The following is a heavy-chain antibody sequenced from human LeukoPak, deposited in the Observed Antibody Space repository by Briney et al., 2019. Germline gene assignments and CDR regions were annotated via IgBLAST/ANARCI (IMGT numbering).Heavy chain of an antibody. V-gene: IGHV3-30*18. J-gene: IGHJ4*02. CDR2: ISYDGNNK. Sequence: PGRSLRLSCAASGFTFSSYGTHGVRQAPGEGLEWGAVISYDGNNKYYADSVKGRFTISRDNSKNTLYLQMNSLRAEDTAVYYCAKVKVGATSFHLYFDYWGQGTLVSVSS. CDR3: AKVKVGATSFHLYFDY. D-gene: IGHD1-26*01. CDR1: GFTFSSYG.